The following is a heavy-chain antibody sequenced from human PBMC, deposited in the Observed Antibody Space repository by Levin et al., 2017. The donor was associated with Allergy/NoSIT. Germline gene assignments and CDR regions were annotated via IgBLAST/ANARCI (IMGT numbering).Heavy chain of an antibody. Sequence: PGGSLRLSCAASGFTFSSYWMSWVRQAPGKGLEWVANIKQDGSEKYYVDSVKGRFTISRDNAKNSLYLQMNSLRAEDTAVYYCARDPTTVRTSEGLDDYWGQGTLVTVSS. V-gene: IGHV3-7*01. J-gene: IGHJ4*02. D-gene: IGHD4-17*01. CDR3: ARDPTTVRTSEGLDDY. CDR1: GFTFSSYW. CDR2: IKQDGSEK.